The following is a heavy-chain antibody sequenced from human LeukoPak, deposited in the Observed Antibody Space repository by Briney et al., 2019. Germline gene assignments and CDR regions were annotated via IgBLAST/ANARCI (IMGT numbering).Heavy chain of an antibody. Sequence: SETLSLTCAVSGGSISSSNWWSWVRQPPGKGLEWIGEIYHSGSTNYNPSLKSRVTISVDRSKNQFSLKLSSVTAADTAVYYCARGIPDYYGSGSSAFDIWGQGTMVTVSS. J-gene: IGHJ3*02. CDR3: ARGIPDYYGSGSSAFDI. CDR1: GGSISSSNW. D-gene: IGHD3-10*01. CDR2: IYHSGST. V-gene: IGHV4-4*02.